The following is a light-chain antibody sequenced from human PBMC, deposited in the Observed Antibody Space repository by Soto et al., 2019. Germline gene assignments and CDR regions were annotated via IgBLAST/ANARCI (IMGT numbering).Light chain of an antibody. CDR3: QQSYITPYT. CDR1: QSISVH. V-gene: IGKV1-39*01. J-gene: IGKJ2*01. CDR2: AAS. Sequence: DIQMTQSPSSLSASVGDTVTIPCRASQSISVHLNWYQQKPGKVPKLLIYAASYLQSGVPSRFSGSGSETDFALTISSLQPEDFATYYCQQSYITPYTFGQGTKLEIK.